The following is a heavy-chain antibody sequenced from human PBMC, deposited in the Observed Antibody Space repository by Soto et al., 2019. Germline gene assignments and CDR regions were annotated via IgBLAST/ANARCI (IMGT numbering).Heavy chain of an antibody. V-gene: IGHV3-7*03. CDR3: ARDLFEAARRGEYAFDI. J-gene: IGHJ3*02. CDR1: AFTFSSYW. Sequence: GSLRLSCAASAFTFSSYWMSWVRQAPGKGLEWVANIKQDGSEKYYVDSVKGRFTISRDNAKNSLYLQMNSLRAEDTAVYYCARDLFEAARRGEYAFDIWGQGTMVT. D-gene: IGHD3-16*01. CDR2: IKQDGSEK.